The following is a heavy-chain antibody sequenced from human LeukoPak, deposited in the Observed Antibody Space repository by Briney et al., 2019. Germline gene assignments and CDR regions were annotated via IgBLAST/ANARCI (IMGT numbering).Heavy chain of an antibody. CDR1: GGTFTSYA. V-gene: IGHV1-69*13. J-gene: IGHJ5*02. CDR2: IIPIFGTA. D-gene: IGHD3-16*02. CDR3: ARGRHDYVWGSYRYENWFDP. Sequence: ASVKVSCKASGGTFTSYAISWVRQAPGQGLEWMGGIIPIFGTANYAQKFQGRVTITADESTSTAYMELSSLRSEDTAVYYCARGRHDYVWGSYRYENWFDPWGQGTLATVSS.